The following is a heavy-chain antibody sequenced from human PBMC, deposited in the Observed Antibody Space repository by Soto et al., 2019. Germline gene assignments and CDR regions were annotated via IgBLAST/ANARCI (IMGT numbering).Heavy chain of an antibody. CDR1: GRIFSSFP. CDR3: ARVGSRDAYNSVLDQ. V-gene: IGHV1-69*06. J-gene: IGHJ1*01. D-gene: IGHD1-1*01. Sequence: QVQVVQSGAEVKKPGSSVKISCKASGRIFSSFPTAWVRQVPGQGLEWMGGVISASGSVTYAPKFQGRVTMTEVNSAGIGYMELTSLTSEDTAIYYCARVGSRDAYNSVLDQWGPGTMVTVSS. CDR2: VISASGSV.